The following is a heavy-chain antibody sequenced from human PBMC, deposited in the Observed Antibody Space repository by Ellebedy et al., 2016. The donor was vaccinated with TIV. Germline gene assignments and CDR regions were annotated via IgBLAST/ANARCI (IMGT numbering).Heavy chain of an antibody. Sequence: AASVKVSCKASGYTFTSYYMYWVRQAPGQGLEWMGTINPSGGYTTYAQKTQGRVTMTRDTSRSTGYMELNSLRSEDTACYYCARGGGHNWNDAYHFDYWGQGTLVAVSS. D-gene: IGHD1-20*01. CDR3: ARGGGHNWNDAYHFDY. J-gene: IGHJ4*02. V-gene: IGHV1-46*01. CDR2: INPSGGYT. CDR1: GYTFTSYY.